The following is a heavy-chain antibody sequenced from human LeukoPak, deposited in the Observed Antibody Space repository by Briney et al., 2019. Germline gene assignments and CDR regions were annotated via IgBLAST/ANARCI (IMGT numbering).Heavy chain of an antibody. V-gene: IGHV4-59*11. J-gene: IGHJ4*02. CDR3: ASAYHDSSGYWYYFDY. CDR2: ISYSGST. Sequence: PSETLSLTCTVSGGSISSHYWSWIRQPPGKGLEWIGYISYSGSTKYNPSLQSRVTISVDTSRNRFSLKLSSVTAADTAVYFCASAYHDSSGYWYYFDYWGQGTLVTVSS. D-gene: IGHD3-22*01. CDR1: GGSISSHY.